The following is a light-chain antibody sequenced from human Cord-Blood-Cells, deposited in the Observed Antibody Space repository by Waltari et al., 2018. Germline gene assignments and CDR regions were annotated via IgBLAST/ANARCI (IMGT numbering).Light chain of an antibody. J-gene: IGLJ1*01. V-gene: IGLV2-11*01. CDR1: SSDVGGYNY. Sequence: QSALTQPRSVSGSPGQSVTISCTGTSSDVGGYNYLSWYQQHPGKAPKLMIYDVSKRPSGVPDRSSGSKSGNTASLTISGLQAEDEADYYCCSYAGSYSYVFGTGTKVTVL. CDR3: CSYAGSYSYV. CDR2: DVS.